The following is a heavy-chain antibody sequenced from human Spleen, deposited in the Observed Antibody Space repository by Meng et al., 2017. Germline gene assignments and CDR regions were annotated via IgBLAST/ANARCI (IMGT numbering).Heavy chain of an antibody. CDR1: GGSISSGGYY. CDR3: ARDRTYYYGSGDWYFDL. Sequence: GEPQGAGPGLVKPSQPLSLPCTVSGGSISSGGYYWSWIRQHPGKGLEWIGYIYYSGSTYYNPSLKSRVTITVDTSKNQFSLKLSSVTAADTAVYYCARDRTYYYGSGDWYFDLWGRGTLVTVSS. V-gene: IGHV4-31*03. CDR2: IYYSGST. J-gene: IGHJ2*01. D-gene: IGHD3-10*01.